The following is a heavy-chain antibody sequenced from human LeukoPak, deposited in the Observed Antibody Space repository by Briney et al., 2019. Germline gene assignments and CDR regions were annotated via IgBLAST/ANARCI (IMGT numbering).Heavy chain of an antibody. CDR3: ARSYYDSSGYSGRRDDY. V-gene: IGHV3-11*04. CDR1: GFTFSDYF. J-gene: IGHJ4*02. Sequence: GGSLRLSCAASGFTFSDYFMSWIRQAPGKGLKWVSYISSSGDTIYYADSVKGRFTISRDNAKNSLYLQMNSLRAEDTAVYYCARSYYDSSGYSGRRDDYWGQGTLVTVSS. D-gene: IGHD3-22*01. CDR2: ISSSGDTI.